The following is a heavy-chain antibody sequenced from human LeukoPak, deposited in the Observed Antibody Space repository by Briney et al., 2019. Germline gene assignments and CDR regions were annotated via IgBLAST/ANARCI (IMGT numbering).Heavy chain of an antibody. Sequence: SETLSLTCTVSGGSISSGGYYWSWIRQHPGKGLEWIGYIYYSGSTYYNPSLKSRVTISADTSKNQFSLKLSSVTAADTAVYYCARRRGLNWFDPWGQGTLVTVSS. CDR3: ARRRGLNWFDP. CDR2: IYYSGST. D-gene: IGHD3-10*01. V-gene: IGHV4-31*03. J-gene: IGHJ5*02. CDR1: GGSISSGGYY.